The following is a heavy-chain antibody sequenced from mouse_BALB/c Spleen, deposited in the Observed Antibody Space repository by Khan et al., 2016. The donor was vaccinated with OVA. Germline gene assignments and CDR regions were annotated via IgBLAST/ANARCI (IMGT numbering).Heavy chain of an antibody. CDR2: ISTYYGNI. CDR3: IRDVFSEFAY. Sequence: QVQLKQSGPEPVRPGASVKISCKGSGYTFADSGMHWVRQSHAKSLEWIGVISTYYGNIKYNQKFEGRATMTVDKSSSTAYMELARMTSEDSAVYFCIRDVFSEFAYWGQGTLVTVSA. CDR1: GYTFADSG. V-gene: IGHV1S137*01. J-gene: IGHJ3*01.